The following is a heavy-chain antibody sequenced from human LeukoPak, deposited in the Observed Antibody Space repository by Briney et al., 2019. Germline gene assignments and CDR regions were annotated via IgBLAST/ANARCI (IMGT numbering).Heavy chain of an antibody. CDR1: GYSISSGYY. J-gene: IGHJ5*02. Sequence: SETLSLTCTVSGYSISSGYYWGWIRQPPGQGLAWIGSIYPSGSTYNPSLRSRVTILVDTSKNQFSLKLSSATAADTAMYYCARGPSVDWFDPWGQGTPVTVSS. D-gene: IGHD2-15*01. CDR3: ARGPSVDWFDP. V-gene: IGHV4-38-2*02. CDR2: IYPSGST.